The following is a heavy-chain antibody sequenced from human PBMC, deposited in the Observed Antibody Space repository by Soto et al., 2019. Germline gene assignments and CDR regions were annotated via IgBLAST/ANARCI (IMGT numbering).Heavy chain of an antibody. D-gene: IGHD1-1*01. CDR3: ASGLGDGYNAAGVY. CDR1: GFTFSSYA. CDR2: MSNDGSSG. J-gene: IGHJ4*02. V-gene: IGHV3-30-3*01. Sequence: QVQLVESGGGVVQPGRSLRLSCAASGFTFSSYAMQWVRQAPGKGLEWVAIMSNDGSSGYFADSVKSRFSISRDNCKNICYRDMHSVRAEDTAVYYCASGLGDGYNAAGVYWAQGTLVTVSS.